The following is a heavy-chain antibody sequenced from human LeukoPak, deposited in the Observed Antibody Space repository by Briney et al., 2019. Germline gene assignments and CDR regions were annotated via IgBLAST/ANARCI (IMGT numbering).Heavy chain of an antibody. CDR2: FNSGRGTI. CDR1: GFTFTAYS. V-gene: IGHV3-48*01. Sequence: PGGSLRLSCVASGFTFTAYSMNWVRQAPGRGLEWISDFNSGRGTINYADSVRGRFTISRHNARNSLYLQMNSLRAEDTAVYYCARGRDSSCLDYWGQGTLVTVSS. J-gene: IGHJ4*02. D-gene: IGHD2-2*01. CDR3: ARGRDSSCLDY.